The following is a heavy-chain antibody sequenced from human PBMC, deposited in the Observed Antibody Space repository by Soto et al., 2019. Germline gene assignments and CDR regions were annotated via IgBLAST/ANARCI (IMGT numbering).Heavy chain of an antibody. CDR3: ARSSIEPRVFMYPFDS. V-gene: IGHV4-39*01. CDR2: ISYDGNT. J-gene: IGHJ4*02. D-gene: IGHD6-6*01. Sequence: QLQLQESGPGLVKPSETLSLTCTVSGDSITSSSHYWGWIRQPPGKGLECIANISYDGNTYYNPSLKSRVAISLDTSKNQFSLRLNSVTAADTAVYYCARSSIEPRVFMYPFDSWGQGTLVTVSS. CDR1: GDSITSSSHY.